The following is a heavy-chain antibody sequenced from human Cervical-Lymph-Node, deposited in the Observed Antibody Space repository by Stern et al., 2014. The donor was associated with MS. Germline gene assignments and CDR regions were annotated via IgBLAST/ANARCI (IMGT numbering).Heavy chain of an antibody. CDR2: IYWDDDH. CDR3: AHRRGSSGSGMDV. V-gene: IGHV2-5*02. Sequence: ESGPTLVKPSQTLTLTCTFSGFSLTTSGVGVGWIRQPPGKALEWLAFIYWDDDHRYSPSLESRLTISKDTSKNQVVLTMTNMDAVDTGTYYCAHRRGSSGSGMDVWGQGTTVTVSS. CDR1: GFSLTTSGVG. D-gene: IGHD6-25*01. J-gene: IGHJ6*02.